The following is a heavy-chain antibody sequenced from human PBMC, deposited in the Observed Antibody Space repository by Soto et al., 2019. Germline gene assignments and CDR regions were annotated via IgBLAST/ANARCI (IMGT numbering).Heavy chain of an antibody. Sequence: SEALSLTCTISHGSFNSGGFYWGWIRQFPGRGLEWIGHIYNTVTSRYSLPLRSRLTMPIDTSANVFSMSLSSVTAADTATYYCARGFYGSGGPDLWGPGALVTVSS. V-gene: IGHV4-31*03. D-gene: IGHD3-10*01. CDR1: HGSFNSGGFY. CDR2: IYNTVTS. J-gene: IGHJ5*02. CDR3: ARGFYGSGGPDL.